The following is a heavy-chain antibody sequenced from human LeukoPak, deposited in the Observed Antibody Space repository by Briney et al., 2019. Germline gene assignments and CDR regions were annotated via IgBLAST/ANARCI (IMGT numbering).Heavy chain of an antibody. CDR1: GYTFTSYG. Sequence: GASVKVSCKASGYTFTSYGISWVRQAPGQGPEWMGWINPHNGNTNNAQKFQARVTMTTDTSTNTAYMQVRSLRSDDTAVYYCARGVRDYDFDYWGQGTLVTVSS. D-gene: IGHD4-17*01. J-gene: IGHJ4*02. CDR3: ARGVRDYDFDY. CDR2: INPHNGNT. V-gene: IGHV1-18*01.